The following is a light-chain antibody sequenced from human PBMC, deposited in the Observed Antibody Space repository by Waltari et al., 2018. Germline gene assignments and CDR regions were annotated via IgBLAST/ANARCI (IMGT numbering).Light chain of an antibody. Sequence: EIVLTQSPDFPSVTPEEKVTITCRASQNIGSRLHWYQQKPNQSPKRLIYYASQSISGVPSRFSGSGSGTDFTLTINSLEAEDAAVYYCIQIASLPRTFGPGTKVEIK. V-gene: IGKV6D-21*02. J-gene: IGKJ1*01. CDR1: QNIGSR. CDR2: YAS. CDR3: IQIASLPRT.